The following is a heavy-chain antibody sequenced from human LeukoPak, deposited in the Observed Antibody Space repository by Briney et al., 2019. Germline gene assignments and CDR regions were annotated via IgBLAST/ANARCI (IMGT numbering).Heavy chain of an antibody. D-gene: IGHD3-22*01. CDR2: ISSNSGYK. CDR3: ARVTGYMIEEYFDY. V-gene: IGHV3-21*04. Sequence: GGSLRLSCAASGFTFRRYTINWVRQAPGKGLEWVSSISSNSGYKKYADSVKGRFTISRDNAKNSLFLQMNSLRAEDTAVYYCARVTGYMIEEYFDYWGQGTLVTVSS. CDR1: GFTFRRYT. J-gene: IGHJ4*02.